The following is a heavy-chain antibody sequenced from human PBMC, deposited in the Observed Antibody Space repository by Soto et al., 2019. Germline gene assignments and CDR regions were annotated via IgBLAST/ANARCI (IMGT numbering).Heavy chain of an antibody. CDR3: AKGSEVARQELDY. J-gene: IGHJ4*02. Sequence: ESGGGVVQPGRSLRLSCAASGFTFSNFGMHWVRQAPGKGLEWVAAISSDGSDKYYSESVKGRFTISRDNSKNTLFLQMNSLRVEDTAVYYCAKGSEVARQELDYWGQGTLVTVSS. D-gene: IGHD2-15*01. V-gene: IGHV3-30*18. CDR2: ISSDGSDK. CDR1: GFTFSNFG.